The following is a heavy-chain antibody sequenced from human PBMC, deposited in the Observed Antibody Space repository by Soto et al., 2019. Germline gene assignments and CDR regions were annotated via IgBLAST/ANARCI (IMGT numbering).Heavy chain of an antibody. V-gene: IGHV4-4*07. CDR2: IYSGGRN. J-gene: IGHJ4*02. D-gene: IGHD6-13*01. CDR3: ARGSSRWDY. CDR1: GCSISSFY. Sequence: XETLSLTCTVAGCSISSFYWSWIRQPAGKGLEWIGRIYSGGRNNYNPSLKSRVTMSVDTSKNQFSLRLSSVTAADTAMYYCARGSSRWDYWGQGPLVTVSS.